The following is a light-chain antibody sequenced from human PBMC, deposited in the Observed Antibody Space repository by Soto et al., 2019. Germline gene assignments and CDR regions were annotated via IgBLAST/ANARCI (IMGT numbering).Light chain of an antibody. CDR2: DVS. CDR3: SSYTSSSTRV. J-gene: IGLJ3*02. V-gene: IGLV2-11*01. Sequence: QSALTQPRSVSGSPGQSVSISCTGTSSDVGRYSYVSWYQQHPGKAPKLMIYDVSERPSGVPDRFSGSKSGNTASLTISGLQAEDEADYYCSSYTSSSTRVFGGGTKLTVL. CDR1: SSDVGRYSY.